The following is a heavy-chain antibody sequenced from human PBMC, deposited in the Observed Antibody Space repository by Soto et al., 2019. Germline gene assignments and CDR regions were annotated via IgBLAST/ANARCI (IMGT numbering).Heavy chain of an antibody. CDR1: GYTFTIYD. D-gene: IGHD6-19*01. CDR2: MNPNSGNT. Sequence: GASVKVSCKASGYTFTIYDINWVRQATGQGLEWMGWMNPNSGNTGYAQKFQGRVTMTRNTSISTAYMELSSLRSEDTAVYYCARVIAVAGTWWFDPWGQGTLVTVSS. V-gene: IGHV1-8*01. J-gene: IGHJ5*02. CDR3: ARVIAVAGTWWFDP.